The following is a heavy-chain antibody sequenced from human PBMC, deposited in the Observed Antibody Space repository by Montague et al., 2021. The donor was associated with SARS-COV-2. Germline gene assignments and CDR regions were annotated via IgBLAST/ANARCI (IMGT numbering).Heavy chain of an antibody. J-gene: IGHJ4*02. Sequence: TLSLTCTVSGGSISSGGYYWSWIRQHPGKGLEWIGYIYYSGSTYYNPSLKSRVTISVDTSKNQFSLKLSSVTAADTAVYYCAWYVDSSGWLNPRGYGTFDYWGQGTLVTVSS. CDR3: AWYVDSSGWLNPRGYGTFDY. CDR2: IYYSGST. CDR1: GGSISSGGYY. D-gene: IGHD6-19*01. V-gene: IGHV4-31*03.